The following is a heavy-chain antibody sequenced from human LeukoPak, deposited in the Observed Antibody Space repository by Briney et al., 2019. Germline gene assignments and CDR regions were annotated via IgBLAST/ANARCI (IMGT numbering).Heavy chain of an antibody. J-gene: IGHJ4*02. CDR2: IYYSGGT. CDR3: ARVNYGSGSSRGFDY. D-gene: IGHD3-10*01. Sequence: PSETLSLTCTVSGGSISSYYWSWLRQPPGKGLEWIAYIYYSGGTNYNPSLKSRVTISVDTSKNQFSLKLSSVTAADTAVYYCARVNYGSGSSRGFDYWGQGTLVTVSS. CDR1: GGSISSYY. V-gene: IGHV4-59*01.